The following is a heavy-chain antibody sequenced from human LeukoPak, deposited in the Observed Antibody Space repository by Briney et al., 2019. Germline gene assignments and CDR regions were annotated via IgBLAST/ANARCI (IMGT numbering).Heavy chain of an antibody. Sequence: GGSLRLSCAASGFTFSSYAMHWVRQAPGKGLEWVAVISYDGSNKYYADSVKGRFTISRDNSKNTLYLQMNSLRAEDTAVYYCARTTKPGYSSGWLLDYWGQGTLVTVSS. CDR1: GFTFSSYA. D-gene: IGHD6-19*01. CDR2: ISYDGSNK. CDR3: ARTTKPGYSSGWLLDY. J-gene: IGHJ4*02. V-gene: IGHV3-30-3*01.